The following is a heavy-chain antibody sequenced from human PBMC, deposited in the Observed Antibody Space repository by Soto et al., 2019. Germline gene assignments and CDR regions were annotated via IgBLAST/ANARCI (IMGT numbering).Heavy chain of an antibody. CDR3: AKDISSGSYYYYYGMDV. D-gene: IGHD1-26*01. V-gene: IGHV3-43*01. Sequence: GGSLRLSCAASGFTFDDYTMHWVRQAPGKGLEWVSLISWDGGSTYYADSVKGRFTISRDNSKNSLYLQMNSLRTEDTALYYCAKDISSGSYYYYYGMDVWGQGTTVTVSS. CDR2: ISWDGGST. J-gene: IGHJ6*02. CDR1: GFTFDDYT.